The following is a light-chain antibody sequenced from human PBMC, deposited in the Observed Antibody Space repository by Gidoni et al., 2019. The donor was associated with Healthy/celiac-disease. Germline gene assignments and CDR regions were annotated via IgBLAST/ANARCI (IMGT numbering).Light chain of an antibody. Sequence: DIQMTQSPSSLSASVGDRVTITCRASQSISSYLNWSQQKPGKAPKLLIYAASSLQSGVTSRFSGSGSGTDFTLTISSRQPEDFATYYCQQSYSTPWTFGQGTKVEIK. CDR3: QQSYSTPWT. V-gene: IGKV1-39*01. J-gene: IGKJ1*01. CDR1: QSISSY. CDR2: AAS.